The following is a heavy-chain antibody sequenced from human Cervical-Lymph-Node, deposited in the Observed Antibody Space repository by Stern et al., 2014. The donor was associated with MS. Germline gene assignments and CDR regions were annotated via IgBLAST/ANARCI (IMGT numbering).Heavy chain of an antibody. CDR3: ALSGGLDEFLRY. V-gene: IGHV3-74*01. Sequence: EVQLVESGGGLLQPGGSLRLSCAVSGITFSSHWMHWVRQAPGKGLVWGSRMSGDGSETTSAASVKGRLTISRDNAKNTLYLQIDSLRAEDTAVYYCALSGGLDEFLRYWGQGTPVTVSS. J-gene: IGHJ4*02. CDR2: MSGDGSET. D-gene: IGHD3-10*01. CDR1: GITFSSHW.